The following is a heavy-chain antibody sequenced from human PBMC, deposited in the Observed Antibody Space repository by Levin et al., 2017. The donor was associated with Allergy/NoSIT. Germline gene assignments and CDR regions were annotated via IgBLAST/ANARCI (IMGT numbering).Heavy chain of an antibody. CDR2: IDWDDDK. J-gene: IGHJ4*02. Sequence: QTLSLTCTFSGFSLTTSAMCVSWIRQPPGKALEWLAGIDWDDDKDYSTSLKTRLSISKDTSKNQVVLTMTNMDPVDTATYYCARSSPGGFSYGHHFDYWGQGTLVAVSS. CDR1: GFSLTTSAMC. D-gene: IGHD5-18*01. V-gene: IGHV2-70*11. CDR3: ARSSPGGFSYGHHFDY.